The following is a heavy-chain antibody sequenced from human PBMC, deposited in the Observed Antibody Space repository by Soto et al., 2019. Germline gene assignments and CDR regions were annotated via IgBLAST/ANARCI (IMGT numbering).Heavy chain of an antibody. CDR2: INPSGGST. V-gene: IGHV1-46*01. D-gene: IGHD6-19*01. CDR1: GYTFTSYY. J-gene: IGHJ4*02. CDR3: ARDTRYRSVRPQPSQFDY. Sequence: ASVKVSCKASGYTFTSYYMHWVRQAPGQGLEWMGIINPSGGSTSYAQKFQGRVTMTRDTSTSTVYMELSSLRSEDTAVYYCARDTRYRSVRPQPSQFDYWGQRTLVTVSS.